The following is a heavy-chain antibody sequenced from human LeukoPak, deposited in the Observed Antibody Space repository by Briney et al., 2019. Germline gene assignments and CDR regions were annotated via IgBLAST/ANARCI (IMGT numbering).Heavy chain of an antibody. CDR2: ISYDGNYK. J-gene: IGHJ4*02. D-gene: IGHD6-19*01. Sequence: QTGGSLRLSCAASGFTFSSYAMHWVRQAPGKGLEGVAIISYDGNYKYYADSVKGRFTISRDNSKNTLYLQMNSLRAVDTAMYYCARREISGWYVDYWGQGTLVTVSS. CDR1: GFTFSSYA. V-gene: IGHV3-30*04. CDR3: ARREISGWYVDY.